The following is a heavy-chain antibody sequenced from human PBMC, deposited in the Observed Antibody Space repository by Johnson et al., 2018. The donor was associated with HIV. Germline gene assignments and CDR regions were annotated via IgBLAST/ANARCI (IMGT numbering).Heavy chain of an antibody. CDR1: GFTFSSYG. Sequence: QVQLVESGGGVVQPGRSLRLSCAASGFTFSSYGMHWVRQAPGKGLEWVAVIWYDGSNKYYADSVKGRFTISRDNSKNTLYLQMNSLRAEDTAVYYCAKDLIPTMIVVVISRSAFDIWGQGTMVTVSS. D-gene: IGHD3-22*01. J-gene: IGHJ3*02. CDR2: IWYDGSNK. V-gene: IGHV3-33*06. CDR3: AKDLIPTMIVVVISRSAFDI.